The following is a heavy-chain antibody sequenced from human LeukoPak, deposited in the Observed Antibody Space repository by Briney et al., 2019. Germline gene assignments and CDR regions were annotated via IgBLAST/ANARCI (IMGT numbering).Heavy chain of an antibody. J-gene: IGHJ4*02. CDR2: IYYSGST. V-gene: IGHV4-39*07. D-gene: IGHD6-13*01. CDR1: GGSISSSSYY. Sequence: PSETLSLTCTVSGGSISSSSYYWGWIRQPPGKGLEWIGSIYYSGSTYYNPSLKSRVTISVDTSKNQFSLKLSSVTAADTAAYYCARGHVDIAAAGTSLSSQFDYWGQGTLVTVSS. CDR3: ARGHVDIAAAGTSLSSQFDY.